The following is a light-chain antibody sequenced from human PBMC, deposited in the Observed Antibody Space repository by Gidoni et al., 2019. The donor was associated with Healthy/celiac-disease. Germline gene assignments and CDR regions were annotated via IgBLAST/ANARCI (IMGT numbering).Light chain of an antibody. Sequence: EIVLTQSPGTLSLSPGERATLSCSASQSVSSSYLAWYQLKPGQAPSLLIYCASSSATGIPDRFSGSGSGTDFTLTISRLEPEDFAVYYCQQYGSSPRTFGQGTKVEIK. CDR2: CAS. V-gene: IGKV3-20*01. J-gene: IGKJ1*01. CDR1: QSVSSSY. CDR3: QQYGSSPRT.